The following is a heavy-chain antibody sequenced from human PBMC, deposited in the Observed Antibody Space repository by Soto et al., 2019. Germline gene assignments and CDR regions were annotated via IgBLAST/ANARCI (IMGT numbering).Heavy chain of an antibody. CDR3: AKSPRLWFARKSDY. J-gene: IGHJ4*02. Sequence: GGSLRLSCAASGFTFSSYAMSWVRQAPGKGLEWVSAISGSGGSTYYADSVKGRFTISRDNSKNTLYLQMNSLRAEDTAVYYCAKSPRLWFARKSDYWGQGTLVTVSS. CDR1: GFTFSSYA. V-gene: IGHV3-23*01. CDR2: ISGSGGST. D-gene: IGHD3-10*01.